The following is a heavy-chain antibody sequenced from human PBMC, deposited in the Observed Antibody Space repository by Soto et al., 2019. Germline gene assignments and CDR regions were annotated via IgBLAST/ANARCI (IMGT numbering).Heavy chain of an antibody. CDR1: GASMNTYY. Sequence: PSETLSLTCAVSGASMNTYYWSWIRQPPGKGLEWIGYFYYSGRTNYNPSLKSRVTISVDTSKNQFSLKLSSVTAADTAVYYCARSRRNYCSGGSCYSLYYCYYMDVWGKGTTVTVSS. CDR3: ARSRRNYCSGGSCYSLYYCYYMDV. J-gene: IGHJ6*03. D-gene: IGHD2-15*01. V-gene: IGHV4-59*08. CDR2: FYYSGRT.